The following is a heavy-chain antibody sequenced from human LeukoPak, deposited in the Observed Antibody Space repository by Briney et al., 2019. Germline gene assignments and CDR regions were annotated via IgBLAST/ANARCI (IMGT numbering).Heavy chain of an antibody. CDR3: ARAKMAGHIDY. D-gene: IGHD5-24*01. CDR2: IYYSGST. V-gene: IGHV4-61*08. Sequence: SETLSLTCTVSGGSISSGGYYWSWIRQHPGKGLEWIGYIYYSGSTNYNPSLKSRVTISVDTSKNRFSLKLSSVTAADTAVYYCARAKMAGHIDYWGQGTLVTVSS. J-gene: IGHJ4*02. CDR1: GGSISSGGYY.